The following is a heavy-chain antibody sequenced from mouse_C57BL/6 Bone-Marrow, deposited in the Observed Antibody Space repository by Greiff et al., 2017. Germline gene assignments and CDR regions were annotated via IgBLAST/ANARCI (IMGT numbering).Heavy chain of an antibody. D-gene: IGHD1-1*01. CDR2: IYPGSGST. V-gene: IGHV1-55*01. J-gene: IGHJ1*03. Sequence: QVHVKQPGAELVKPGASVKMSCKASGYTFTSYWITWVKQRPGQGLEWIGDIYPGSGSTNYNEKFKSKATLTVDTSSSTAYMQLSSLTSEDSAVYYCARTYYGSSFDVWGTGTTVTVSS. CDR1: GYTFTSYW. CDR3: ARTYYGSSFDV.